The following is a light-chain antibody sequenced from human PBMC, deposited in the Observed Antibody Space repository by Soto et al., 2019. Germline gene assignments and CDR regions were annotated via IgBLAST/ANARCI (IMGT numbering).Light chain of an antibody. V-gene: IGKV1-39*01. CDR3: QQSYSTPLT. Sequence: DIQMTQSPSSLSASVGDRVTITCRASQSISSNFNWYQQKPGKAPKLLIYAASSLQSGVPSRFSGSGSGTDFTLTISSLQPEDFATYYCQQSYSTPLTFGGGTKVEIK. J-gene: IGKJ4*02. CDR2: AAS. CDR1: QSISSN.